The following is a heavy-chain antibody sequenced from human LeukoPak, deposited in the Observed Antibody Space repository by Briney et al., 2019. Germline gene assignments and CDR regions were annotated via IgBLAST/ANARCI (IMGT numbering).Heavy chain of an antibody. CDR2: INHSGST. J-gene: IGHJ5*02. D-gene: IGHD4-23*01. CDR1: GGSFSVYY. Sequence: SETLSLTCAVYGGSFSVYYWSWICQPPGKGLGWIGEINHSGSTNYNPSLKSRVTISVDTSKNQFSLKLSSVTAADTAVYYCARDTSGGGNFERGNWFDPWGQGTLVTVSS. CDR3: ARDTSGGGNFERGNWFDP. V-gene: IGHV4-34*01.